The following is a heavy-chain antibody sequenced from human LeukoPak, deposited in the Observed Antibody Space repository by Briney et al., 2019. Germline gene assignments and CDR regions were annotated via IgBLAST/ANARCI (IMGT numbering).Heavy chain of an antibody. V-gene: IGHV3-21*04. D-gene: IGHD3-10*01. Sequence: AGGSLRLSCAASGFTFSSYSMNWVRQAPGKGLEWVSSISSSSSYIYYADSVKGRFTISRDNSKNTLYLQMNSLRAEDTAVYYCAKGFGGSYYFDYWGQGTLVTVSS. CDR1: GFTFSSYS. CDR3: AKGFGGSYYFDY. CDR2: ISSSSSYI. J-gene: IGHJ4*02.